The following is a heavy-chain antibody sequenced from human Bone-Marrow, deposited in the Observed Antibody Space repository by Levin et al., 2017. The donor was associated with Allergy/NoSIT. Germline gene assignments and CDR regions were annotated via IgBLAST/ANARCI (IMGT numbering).Heavy chain of an antibody. J-gene: IGHJ5*02. D-gene: IGHD4-17*01. CDR1: GYNFPTYW. CDR3: ARHYGAYDARSFDP. V-gene: IGHV5-10-1*01. CDR2: IDPSDSYT. Sequence: MSGGSLRLSCKGSGYNFPTYWITWVRQMPGKGLEWMGRIDPSDSYTHYSPSFQGHVTISADRSISTAYLQWSSLKASDTAMYYCARHYGAYDARSFDPWGQGTLVTVSS.